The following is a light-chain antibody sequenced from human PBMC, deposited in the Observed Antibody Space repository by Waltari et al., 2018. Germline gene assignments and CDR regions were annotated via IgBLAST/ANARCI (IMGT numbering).Light chain of an antibody. V-gene: IGLV1-51*01. CDR2: DNE. CDR1: TSNIGTNF. CDR3: GTWDSTLSDVV. J-gene: IGLJ2*01. Sequence: QSMLTQPPSVSAAPGEKVTISCSGTTSNIGTNFVSWYQPRPGTAPKPFIQDNEKRPTGFPHLFSGSKSGTSATLTITGLQTEDEADYYCGTWDSTLSDVVFGGGTKLTVL.